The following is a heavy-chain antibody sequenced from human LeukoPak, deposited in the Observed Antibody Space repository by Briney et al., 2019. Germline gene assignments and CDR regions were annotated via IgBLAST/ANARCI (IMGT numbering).Heavy chain of an antibody. V-gene: IGHV4-34*01. CDR3: ARVGEMATRDFDY. CDR1: GGSFSGYY. D-gene: IGHD5-24*01. CDR2: INHSGST. J-gene: IGHJ4*02. Sequence: KSSETLSLTCAVYGGSFSGYYWSWIRQPPGKGLEWIGEINHSGSTNYNPSLKSRVTISVDTSKNQFSLKLSSATAADTAVYYCARVGEMATRDFDYWGQGTLVTVSS.